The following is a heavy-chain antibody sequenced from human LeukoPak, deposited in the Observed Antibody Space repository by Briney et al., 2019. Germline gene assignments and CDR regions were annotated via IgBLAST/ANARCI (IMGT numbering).Heavy chain of an antibody. CDR2: ISWNSGSI. V-gene: IGHV3-9*01. CDR1: GFTFGDYA. D-gene: IGHD3-10*01. Sequence: KTGGSLRLSCAASGFTFGDYAMHWVRQAPGKGLEWVSGISWNSGSIGYADSVKGRFTISRDNAKNSLYLQMNSLRAEDTAVYYCARLTRYYGSGSFNYYYYYYMDVWGKGTTVTISS. J-gene: IGHJ6*03. CDR3: ARLTRYYGSGSFNYYYYYYMDV.